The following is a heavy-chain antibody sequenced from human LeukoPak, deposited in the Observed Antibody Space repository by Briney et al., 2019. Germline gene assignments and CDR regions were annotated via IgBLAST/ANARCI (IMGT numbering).Heavy chain of an antibody. J-gene: IGHJ3*02. CDR1: GFTFSSYW. CDR3: ARQQLNAFDI. Sequence: PGGSLRLSCVASGFTFSSYWMSWVRQAPGKGLGWVANIKQDGSEKYYVDSVKGRFTISRDNAKNSLDLQMNSLRAEDTAVYYCARQQLNAFDIWGQGTMVTVSS. D-gene: IGHD6-13*01. V-gene: IGHV3-7*01. CDR2: IKQDGSEK.